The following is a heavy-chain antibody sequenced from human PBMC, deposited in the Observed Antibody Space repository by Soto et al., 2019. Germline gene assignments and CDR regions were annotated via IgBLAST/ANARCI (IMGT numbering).Heavy chain of an antibody. Sequence: VASVKVSCKASGYTFTSYGISWVRQAPGQGLEWMGWISAYNGNTNYAQKLQGRVTMTTDTSTSTAYMELRSLRSDDTAVYYCAREAYGDYSPYYMDVWGKGTTVTVSS. J-gene: IGHJ6*03. D-gene: IGHD4-17*01. CDR2: ISAYNGNT. CDR3: AREAYGDYSPYYMDV. V-gene: IGHV1-18*01. CDR1: GYTFTSYG.